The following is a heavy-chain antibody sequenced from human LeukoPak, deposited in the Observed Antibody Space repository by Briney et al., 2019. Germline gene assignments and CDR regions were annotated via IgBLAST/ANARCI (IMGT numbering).Heavy chain of an antibody. CDR3: AKDVEDFWSGYLDY. V-gene: IGHV3-33*06. D-gene: IGHD3-3*01. CDR2: IWYDGSNK. J-gene: IGHJ4*02. CDR1: GFTFSSYG. Sequence: PGRSLRLSCAASGFTFSSYGMHWVRQAPGKGLEWVAVIWYDGSNKYYADSVKGRFTISRDNSKNTLYLQMNSLRAEDTAVNYCAKDVEDFWSGYLDYWGQGTLVTVSS.